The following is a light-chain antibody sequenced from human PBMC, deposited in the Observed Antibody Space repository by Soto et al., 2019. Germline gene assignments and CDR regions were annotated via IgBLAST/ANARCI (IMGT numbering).Light chain of an antibody. CDR2: GAS. Sequence: EIVLTQSPGTLSLSPGERATLSCRASQSVSSSYLVWYQQKPGQSPKLLIYGASTSATGIPDRFSGSGSGTDFTLTISRLEPEDFAVYYCQQYGSFPGTFGQGTKVEIK. J-gene: IGKJ1*01. CDR3: QQYGSFPGT. V-gene: IGKV3-20*01. CDR1: QSVSSSY.